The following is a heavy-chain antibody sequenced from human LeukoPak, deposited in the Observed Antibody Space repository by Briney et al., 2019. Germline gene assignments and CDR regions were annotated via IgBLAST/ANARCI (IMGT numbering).Heavy chain of an antibody. V-gene: IGHV1-2*02. CDR2: INPNSGGT. CDR1: GYTFTGYY. Sequence: ASVKVSCKASGYTFTGYYMHWVRQAPGQGLEWMGWINPNSGGTNYAQKFQGRVTMTRDTSISTAYMELSRLRSDDTAVYYCARASSGSSLEPDYWGQGTPVTVSS. CDR3: ARASSGSSLEPDY. J-gene: IGHJ4*02. D-gene: IGHD1-26*01.